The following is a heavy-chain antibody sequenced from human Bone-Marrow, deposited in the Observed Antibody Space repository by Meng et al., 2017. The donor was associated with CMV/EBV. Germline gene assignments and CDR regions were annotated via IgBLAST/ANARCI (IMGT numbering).Heavy chain of an antibody. V-gene: IGHV3-11*04. D-gene: IGHD2-2*02. J-gene: IGHJ4*02. CDR1: GFTFSDYY. Sequence: GESLKISCAASGFTFSDYYMSWIRQAPGKGLEWVSYISSSGSTIYYADSVKGRFTISRDNAKNSLYLQMNSLRAEDTAVYYCASGPKRSTIVVVPAAIQETDYWGQGTLVTVSS. CDR3: ASGPKRSTIVVVPAAIQETDY. CDR2: ISSSGSTI.